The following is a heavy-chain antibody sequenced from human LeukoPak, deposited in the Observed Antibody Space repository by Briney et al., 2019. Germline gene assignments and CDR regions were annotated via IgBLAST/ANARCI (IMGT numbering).Heavy chain of an antibody. Sequence: GSSVKVSCKASGGTFSSYAIGWVRQATGQRLEWMGWMRPSSGNTGYGQTFQGRVTMTRDTSISTAYMELSSLRSEDTAMYYCVRNKDGFTIWGQGTMVTVSS. J-gene: IGHJ3*02. V-gene: IGHV1-8*02. CDR3: VRNKDGFTI. CDR1: GGTFSSYA. D-gene: IGHD1/OR15-1a*01. CDR2: MRPSSGNT.